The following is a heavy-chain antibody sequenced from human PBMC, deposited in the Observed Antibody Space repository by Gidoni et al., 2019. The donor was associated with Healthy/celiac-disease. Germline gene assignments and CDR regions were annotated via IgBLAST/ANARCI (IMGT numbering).Heavy chain of an antibody. CDR1: GITFSGAA. D-gene: IGHD6-6*01. V-gene: IGHV3-73*02. Sequence: EVQLVESGGGLGQPGGSLKISCAASGITFSGAAMHWVRQASGKGLEWVGRIRSKANSYATAYAASVKGRFTISRDDSKNTAYLQMNSLKTEDTAVYYCTSMPKIDSSSYYFDYWGQGTLVTVSS. CDR2: IRSKANSYAT. CDR3: TSMPKIDSSSYYFDY. J-gene: IGHJ4*02.